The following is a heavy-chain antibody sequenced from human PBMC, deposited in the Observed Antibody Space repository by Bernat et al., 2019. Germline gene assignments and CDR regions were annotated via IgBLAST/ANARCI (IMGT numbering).Heavy chain of an antibody. D-gene: IGHD6-19*01. CDR3: AHGSGWLFDH. CDR1: GFSLSSTAVG. Sequence: QITLKESGPTLVKPTQTLTLTCTFSGFSLSSTAVGVGWIRQPPGKPLEWLALIYWNDDNKYSPSLKNRLSITKDTSGNQVVLTLTNVDPMDTATYFCAHGSGWLFDHWGPGTLVPVSS. J-gene: IGHJ4*02. V-gene: IGHV2-5*01. CDR2: IYWNDDN.